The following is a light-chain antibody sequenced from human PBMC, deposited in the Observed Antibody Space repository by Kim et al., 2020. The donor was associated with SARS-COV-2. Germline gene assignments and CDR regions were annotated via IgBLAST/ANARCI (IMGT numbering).Light chain of an antibody. J-gene: IGKJ2*01. CDR1: QGIRNH. CDR2: AAS. Sequence: AAVGDRVTITCRASQGIRNHLAWFQQKPGKAPKSLIFAASNLQSWVPSRFSGSESGTDFTLTISSLQPEDFATYYCQQYNNLPYTFGQGTKVDIK. CDR3: QQYNNLPYT. V-gene: IGKV1-16*01.